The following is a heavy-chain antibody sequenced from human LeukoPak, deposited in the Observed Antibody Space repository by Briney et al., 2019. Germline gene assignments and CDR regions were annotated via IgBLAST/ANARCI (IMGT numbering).Heavy chain of an antibody. J-gene: IGHJ6*03. CDR1: GFTFSSYW. CDR2: IKQDGSEK. D-gene: IGHD7-27*01. Sequence: PGGSLRLSCAASGFTFSSYWMSWVRQAPGKGLEWVANIKQDGSEKYYVDSVKGRFTISRDNAKNSLYLQMNSLRAEDTAVYYCARARRVPLGYYYYMDVWGKGTTVTVSS. CDR3: ARARRVPLGYYYYMDV. V-gene: IGHV3-7*01.